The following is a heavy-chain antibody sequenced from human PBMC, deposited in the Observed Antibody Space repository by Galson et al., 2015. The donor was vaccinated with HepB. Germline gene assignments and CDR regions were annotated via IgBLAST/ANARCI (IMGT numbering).Heavy chain of an antibody. J-gene: IGHJ4*02. Sequence: SLRLSCAASGFTFSNHAMSWVRQAPGEGLGWVSSITGTGYTTHYAESVKGRFTISRDNSKNILYLQMNSLRAEDTAVYYCGRGLYDFSIGPLDYWGQGALVTVSS. CDR1: GFTFSNHA. CDR3: GRGLYDFSIGPLDY. V-gene: IGHV3-23*01. CDR2: ITGTGYTT. D-gene: IGHD4-11*01.